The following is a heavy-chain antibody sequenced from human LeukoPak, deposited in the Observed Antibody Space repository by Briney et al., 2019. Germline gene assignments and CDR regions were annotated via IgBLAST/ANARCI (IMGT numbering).Heavy chain of an antibody. V-gene: IGHV1-46*01. Sequence: ASVKVSCNASGYTFSNYYIHWVRQAPGQGLEWMGLINPTGGSPSSAQKFQGRVTMTRDTSTSTVYMELSSLRSEDTAVYFCARVNYGYGMDVWGQGTTVTVSS. CDR3: ARVNYGYGMDV. CDR1: GYTFSNYY. D-gene: IGHD3-10*01. J-gene: IGHJ6*02. CDR2: INPTGGSP.